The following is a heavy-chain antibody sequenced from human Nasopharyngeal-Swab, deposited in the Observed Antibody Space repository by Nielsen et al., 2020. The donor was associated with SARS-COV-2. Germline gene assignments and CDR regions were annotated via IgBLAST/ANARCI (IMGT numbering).Heavy chain of an antibody. J-gene: IGHJ4*02. CDR2: ISGRGGST. V-gene: IGHV3-23*01. Sequence: GGSLILPCASPGCPFRSYAMRWVRQAPGQGLEWVSAISGRGGSTYHADSLQYQFTISRDISKNTLYLQMNSLRAEDTAVYYCAKVGITMIVVVKYYFDDWGQGTLVTVSS. CDR3: AKVGITMIVVVKYYFDD. CDR1: GCPFRSYA. D-gene: IGHD3-22*01.